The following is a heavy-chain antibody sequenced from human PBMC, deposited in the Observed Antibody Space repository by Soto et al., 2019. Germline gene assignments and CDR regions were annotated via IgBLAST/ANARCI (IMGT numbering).Heavy chain of an antibody. D-gene: IGHD3-10*01. V-gene: IGHV4-4*02. Sequence: SETLSLTCAVSSGSISSSNWWSWVRQPPGKGLEWIGEIYHSGSTNYNPSLKSRVTISVDKSKNQFSLKLSSVTAADTAVYYCARSILLWFGDSTNTYYYYYMDVWGKGTTVPVSS. CDR2: IYHSGST. CDR3: ARSILLWFGDSTNTYYYYYMDV. CDR1: SGSISSSNW. J-gene: IGHJ6*03.